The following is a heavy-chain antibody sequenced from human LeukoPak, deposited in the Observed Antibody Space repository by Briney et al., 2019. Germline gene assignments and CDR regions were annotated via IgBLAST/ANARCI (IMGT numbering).Heavy chain of an antibody. Sequence: GGSLRLSCAASGFTFDDYTMHWVRQAPGKGLEWVSSISSSSSYIYYADSVKGRFTISRDNAKNSLYLQMNSLRAEDTAVYYCARASDTATNWFDPWGQGTLVTVSS. CDR3: ARASDTATNWFDP. CDR2: ISSSSSYI. D-gene: IGHD5-18*01. J-gene: IGHJ5*02. CDR1: GFTFDDYT. V-gene: IGHV3-21*01.